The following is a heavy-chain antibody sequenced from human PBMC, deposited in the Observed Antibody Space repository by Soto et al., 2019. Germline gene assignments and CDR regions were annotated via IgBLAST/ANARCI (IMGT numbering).Heavy chain of an antibody. CDR2: IGGSDGGT. CDR1: GFIFRTNG. V-gene: IGHV3-23*01. Sequence: GGSLRLSCSVSGFIFRTNGVSWVRQAPGKGLEWVSSIGGSDGGTYYADSVKARFTISRDKVKDTLYLEMNSLKVEDTALYYCAKGGVIATFGGVVVPYYFDSWRQGTPVTVPS. J-gene: IGHJ4*02. D-gene: IGHD3-16*02. CDR3: AKGGVIATFGGVVVPYYFDS.